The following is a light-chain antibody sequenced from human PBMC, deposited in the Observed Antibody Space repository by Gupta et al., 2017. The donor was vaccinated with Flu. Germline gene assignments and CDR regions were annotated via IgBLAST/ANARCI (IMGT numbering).Light chain of an antibody. CDR1: SSTMGSKY. CDR3: AAGDDSLSGWV. CDR2: RNN. J-gene: IGLJ3*02. Sequence: VTTWCTGSSSTMGSKYVYWYQQHPGTAPKLLIYRNNQRASGVPDRFSGAKSGNSASLAISGLRSEDEADYYCAAGDDSLSGWVVGGGTKLTVL. V-gene: IGLV1-47*01.